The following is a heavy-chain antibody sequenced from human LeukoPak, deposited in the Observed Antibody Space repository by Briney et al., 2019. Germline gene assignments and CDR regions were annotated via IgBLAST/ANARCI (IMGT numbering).Heavy chain of an antibody. CDR1: RYTFTSYY. D-gene: IGHD6-6*01. Sequence: ASVKVSCKASRYTFTSYYMHWVRQAPGQGLEWMGIINPTGGSTTYAQKFQGRVTMTRDTSTSTVYMELSSLRSDDTAVYYCARTAARRFDYWGQGTLVTVSS. CDR2: INPTGGST. J-gene: IGHJ4*02. V-gene: IGHV1-46*01. CDR3: ARTAARRFDY.